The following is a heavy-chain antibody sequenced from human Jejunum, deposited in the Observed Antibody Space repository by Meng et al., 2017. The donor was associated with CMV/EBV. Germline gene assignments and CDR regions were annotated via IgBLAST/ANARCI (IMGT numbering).Heavy chain of an antibody. CDR2: ISGGGLTT. CDR3: AKRAPDLGFWYFDL. Sequence: SGFTFTNYGMSWVRQAPGKGLEWVSGISGGGLTTYYADSVRGRFTVSRDNSKNTLFLEMNSLRADDTAFYFCAKRAPDLGFWYFDLWGRGTLVTVS. D-gene: IGHD2-21*02. V-gene: IGHV3-23*01. J-gene: IGHJ2*01. CDR1: GFTFTNYG.